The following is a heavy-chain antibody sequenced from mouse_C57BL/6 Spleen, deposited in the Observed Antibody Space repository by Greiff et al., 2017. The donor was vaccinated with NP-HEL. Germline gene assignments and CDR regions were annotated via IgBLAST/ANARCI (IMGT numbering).Heavy chain of an antibody. V-gene: IGHV3-6*01. CDR2: IRYDGST. D-gene: IGHD3-2*02. CDR3: ARDRDSSGPHYYAMDY. Sequence: ESGPGLVKPSQSLSLTCSVTGYSITSGYYWNWIRQFPGNKLEWMGYIRYDGSTNYNPSLKNRISITRDPSKNQFFLKLNSVTTEDTATYYGARDRDSSGPHYYAMDYWGQGTSVTVSS. J-gene: IGHJ4*01. CDR1: GYSITSGYY.